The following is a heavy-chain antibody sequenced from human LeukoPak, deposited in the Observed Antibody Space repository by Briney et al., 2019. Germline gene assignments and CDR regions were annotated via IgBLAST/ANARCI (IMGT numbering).Heavy chain of an antibody. D-gene: IGHD2/OR15-2a*01. CDR1: GFTFSSYS. J-gene: IGHJ4*02. V-gene: IGHV3-48*04. CDR3: AKDGRSTTPGY. CDR2: ISSSSSTT. Sequence: SGGSLRLSCAASGFTFSSYSMNWVHQAPGKGLEWVSYISSSSSTTYYADSVKGRFTISRDNSKNTLYLQMNSLRAEDTAVYYCAKDGRSTTPGYWGQGTLVTVSS.